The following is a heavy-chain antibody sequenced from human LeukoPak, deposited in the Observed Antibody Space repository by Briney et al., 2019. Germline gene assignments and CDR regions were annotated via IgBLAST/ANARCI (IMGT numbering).Heavy chain of an antibody. V-gene: IGHV3-7*03. CDR2: IKHDGSEK. J-gene: IGHJ4*02. CDR3: ASRHFEN. CDR1: GFIFTNYF. Sequence: GGSLRLSCAASGFIFTNYFMSWVRQAPGKGLEWVASIKHDGSEKYYVDSVKGRFTISRDNAKNSLYLQMNSLRVEDTAVYYCASRHFENWGQGTLVTVSS.